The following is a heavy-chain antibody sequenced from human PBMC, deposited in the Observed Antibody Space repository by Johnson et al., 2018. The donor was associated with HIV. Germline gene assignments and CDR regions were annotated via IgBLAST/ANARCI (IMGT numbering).Heavy chain of an antibody. CDR1: GFTFSTYG. Sequence: QVQLVESGGGVVQPGRSLRLSCAASGFTFSTYGMHWVRQAPGKGLEWVAVIWYDGSNKYYVDSVKGRFTISRDNSKNTLYLQMNSRRAEDTAVYYCAKEYYNFWSGPDAFDIWGQGIMVTVSS. V-gene: IGHV3-33*06. D-gene: IGHD3-3*01. CDR2: IWYDGSNK. J-gene: IGHJ3*02. CDR3: AKEYYNFWSGPDAFDI.